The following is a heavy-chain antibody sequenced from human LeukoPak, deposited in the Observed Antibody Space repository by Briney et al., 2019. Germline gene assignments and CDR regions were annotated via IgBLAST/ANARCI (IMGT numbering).Heavy chain of an antibody. CDR1: GGTFSSYT. CDR3: ARIYYYDSSGADAFDI. V-gene: IGHV1-69*05. Sequence: SVKVSCKASGGTFSSYTISWVRQAPGQGLEWMGGIIPIFGTANYAQKFQGRVTITTDESTSTAYMELSSLRSEDTAVYYCARIYYYDSSGADAFDIWGQGTMVTVSS. D-gene: IGHD3-22*01. J-gene: IGHJ3*02. CDR2: IIPIFGTA.